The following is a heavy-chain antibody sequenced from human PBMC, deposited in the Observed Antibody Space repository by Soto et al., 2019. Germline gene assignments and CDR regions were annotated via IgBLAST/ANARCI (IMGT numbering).Heavy chain of an antibody. Sequence: SETLSLTCTVSGGSISSSSYFWGWIRQPPGKGLEWIGSIYYSGGTYYNPSLKRRGTISVDTSKNQFSLKMNYVTAADTAVYYCASVYILTRYHLDHCGKGTLVTVYS. CDR2: IYYSGGT. CDR1: GGSISSSSYF. J-gene: IGHJ4*02. D-gene: IGHD3-9*01. CDR3: ASVYILTRYHLDH. V-gene: IGHV4-39*01.